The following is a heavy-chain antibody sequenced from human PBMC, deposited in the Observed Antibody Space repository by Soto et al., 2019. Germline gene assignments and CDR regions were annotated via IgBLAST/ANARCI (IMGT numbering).Heavy chain of an antibody. Sequence: QVQLVQSGAEVKKPGSSVKVSCKASGGTFSIYAISWLRQAPGQGLEWMGGIIPILETLTYAQRFQGRVTISADESTSTAYMELSSLRFEDTALYYCARSITTEISAFGVWGPGTLVTVSS. CDR1: GGTFSIYA. CDR3: ARSITTEISAFGV. D-gene: IGHD3-3*01. CDR2: IIPILETL. J-gene: IGHJ3*01. V-gene: IGHV1-69*01.